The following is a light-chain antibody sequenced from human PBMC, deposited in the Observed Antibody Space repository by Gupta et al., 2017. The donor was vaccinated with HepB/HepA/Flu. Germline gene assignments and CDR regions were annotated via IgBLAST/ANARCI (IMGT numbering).Light chain of an antibody. CDR3: QHISPPT. CDR2: GAD. V-gene: IGKV3-20*01. CDR1: QIVTSSY. J-gene: IGKJ4*01. Sequence: EIVLTQSPDTLSLSPGARATLSCRASQIVTSSYLVWDQQKPGQAPRILIYGADTRDTGIKDRFSGSGSGTDFTLTSRRRENEDFDGYDCQHISPPTFGGGTMVEIK.